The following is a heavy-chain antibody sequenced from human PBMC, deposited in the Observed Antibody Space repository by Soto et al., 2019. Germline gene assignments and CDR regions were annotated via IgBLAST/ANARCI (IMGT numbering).Heavy chain of an antibody. D-gene: IGHD5-12*01. V-gene: IGHV4-31*03. J-gene: IGHJ6*03. CDR1: GGSISSGGYY. CDR2: IYYSGST. Sequence: SETLSLTCTVSGGSISSGGYYWSWIRQHPGKGLEWIGYIYYSGSTYYNPSLKSRVTISVDTSKNQFSLKLSSVTAADTAVYYCARVDVGHYYYMDVWGKGTTVTVSS. CDR3: ARVDVGHYYYMDV.